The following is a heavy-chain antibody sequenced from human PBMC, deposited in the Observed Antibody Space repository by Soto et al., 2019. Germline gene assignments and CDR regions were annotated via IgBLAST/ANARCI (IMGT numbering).Heavy chain of an antibody. CDR1: GYTFTSYG. CDR3: ARLYSNYVGSYYYYYTDV. J-gene: IGHJ6*03. Sequence: GASVKVSCKASGYTFTSYGISWVRQAPGQGLEWMGWISAYNGNTNYAQKLQGRVTMTTDTSTSTAYMELRSLRSDDTAVYYCARLYSNYVGSYYYYYTDVWGKGTTVTVS. D-gene: IGHD4-4*01. V-gene: IGHV1-18*01. CDR2: ISAYNGNT.